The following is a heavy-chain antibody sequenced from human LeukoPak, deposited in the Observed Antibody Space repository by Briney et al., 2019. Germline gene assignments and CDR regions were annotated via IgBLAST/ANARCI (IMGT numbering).Heavy chain of an antibody. V-gene: IGHV4-34*01. CDR1: GGSFSGYY. D-gene: IGHD6-13*01. CDR2: INHSGST. J-gene: IGHJ6*02. Sequence: SETLSLTCAVYGGSFSGYYWSWTRQPPGKGLEWIGEINHSGSTNYNPSLKSRVTISVDTSKNQFSLKLSSVTAADTAVYYCARGGHRVRQLGIMDVWGQGTTVTVSS. CDR3: ARGGHRVRQLGIMDV.